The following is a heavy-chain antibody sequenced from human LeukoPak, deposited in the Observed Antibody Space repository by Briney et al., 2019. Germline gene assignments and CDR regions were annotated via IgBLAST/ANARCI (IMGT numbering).Heavy chain of an antibody. J-gene: IGHJ5*02. Sequence: SETLSLTCTVSGGSISSSSYYWGWIRQPPGKGLEWIGSIYYSGSTYYNPSLKSRVTISVDTSKNQFSLKLSSVTAADTAVYYCARDGVITIFGVAYNWFDPWGQGTLATVSS. D-gene: IGHD3-3*01. CDR1: GGSISSSSYY. CDR3: ARDGVITIFGVAYNWFDP. V-gene: IGHV4-39*07. CDR2: IYYSGST.